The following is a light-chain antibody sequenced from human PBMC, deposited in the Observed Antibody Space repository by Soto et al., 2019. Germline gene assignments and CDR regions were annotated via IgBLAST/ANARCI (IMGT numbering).Light chain of an antibody. J-gene: IGKJ2*01. CDR1: QSISSY. CDR3: QQSFSSPHT. Sequence: DIQMTQSPASLSASVGDTVTIHCRASQSISSYLNWYQQKPGKAPNLLILFSSNLQSGVPSRFGGSDSDTDFTLVISSLRPEDFATYYCQQSFSSPHTFGQGTRLEI. CDR2: FSS. V-gene: IGKV1-39*01.